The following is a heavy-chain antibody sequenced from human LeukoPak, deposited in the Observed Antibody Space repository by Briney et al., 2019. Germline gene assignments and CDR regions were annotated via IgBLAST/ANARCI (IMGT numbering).Heavy chain of an antibody. CDR2: IIPIFGTA. D-gene: IGHD4-17*01. J-gene: IGHJ4*02. V-gene: IGHV1-69*13. CDR3: ARDNGNGYGDYYLDY. CDR1: GGTFSSYA. Sequence: GASVKVSCKASGGTFSSYAVGWVRQAPGQGLEWMGGIIPIFGTANYAQKFQGRVTITADESTSTAYMELSSLRSEDTAVYYCARDNGNGYGDYYLDYWGQGTLVTVSS.